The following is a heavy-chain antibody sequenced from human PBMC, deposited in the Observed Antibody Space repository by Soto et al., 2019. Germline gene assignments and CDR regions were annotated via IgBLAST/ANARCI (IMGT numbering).Heavy chain of an antibody. V-gene: IGHV4-31*03. D-gene: IGHD2-2*01. CDR3: ARVVSWSCLDY. CDR1: GGTITTGGHF. CDR2: IYYSGTT. J-gene: IGHJ4*02. Sequence: QVQLQESGPGLVKASQTLSLTCTVSGGTITTGGHFRSWIRQDPGKGLEWIGYIYYSGTTQYIPSLESRGTISIDTSKSHFSLDLSSVTAADTGVYYCARVVSWSCLDYWGQGTLVTVSS.